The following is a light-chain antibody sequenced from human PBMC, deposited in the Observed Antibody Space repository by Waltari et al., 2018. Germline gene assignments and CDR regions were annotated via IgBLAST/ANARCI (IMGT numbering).Light chain of an antibody. CDR1: NSNIGSNT. J-gene: IGLJ1*01. CDR2: KNS. CDR3: AAWDDSLNGFYV. Sequence: QSVLTQPPSASGTPGQRVTISCSGSNSNIGSNTVNWYQQLPGTAPKSLIYKNSQRPAGVPDRFPGSNSGTSASMAIRGLQSEDEGAYYCAAWDDSLNGFYVFGTGTKVTVL. V-gene: IGLV1-44*01.